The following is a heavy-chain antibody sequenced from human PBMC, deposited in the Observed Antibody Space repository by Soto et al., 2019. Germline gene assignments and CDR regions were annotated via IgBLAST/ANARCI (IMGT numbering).Heavy chain of an antibody. Sequence: EVQLLESGGHLVQSGGSLRLSCAASGFTFNTYTMNWARKAQGRGLGWVSGIGAGGDSYNADSVKGRFTISRDNPENTLYLQMNSLRAEDTAIYYCAKDRHPDGIWSFDFWGQGTLVTVSS. CDR2: IGAGGDS. J-gene: IGHJ4*02. CDR3: AKDRHPDGIWSFDF. D-gene: IGHD3-3*01. CDR1: GFTFNTYT. V-gene: IGHV3-23*01.